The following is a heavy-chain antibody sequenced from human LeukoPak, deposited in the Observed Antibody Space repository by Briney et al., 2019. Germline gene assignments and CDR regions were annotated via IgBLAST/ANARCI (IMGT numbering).Heavy chain of an antibody. CDR1: GFIFSNYE. J-gene: IGHJ4*02. CDR2: IDSGGSAT. CDR3: ASRRVADNIDY. V-gene: IGHV3-48*03. D-gene: IGHD2-15*01. Sequence: GGSLRLSCAASGFIFSNYEMNWVRQAPGKGLEWLSHIDSGGSATKYADSVRGRFTVSRDNGKNTLHLQMNGLRAEDTAVYFCASRRVADNIDYWGQGTLVTVSS.